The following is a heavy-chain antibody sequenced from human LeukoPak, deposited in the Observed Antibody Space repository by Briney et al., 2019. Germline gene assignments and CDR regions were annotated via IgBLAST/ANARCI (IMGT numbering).Heavy chain of an antibody. D-gene: IGHD3-22*01. V-gene: IGHV1-2*02. CDR1: GYTFTGYY. CDR2: INPNSGGT. Sequence: ASVKVSCKASGYTFTGYYMHWVRQAPGQGLEWMGWINPNSGGTNYAQKFQGRVTMTRDTSISTAYMELSRLRSDDTAVYYCARVRPGDYYDSSGYWGWFDPWGQGTLVTVSS. J-gene: IGHJ5*02. CDR3: ARVRPGDYYDSSGYWGWFDP.